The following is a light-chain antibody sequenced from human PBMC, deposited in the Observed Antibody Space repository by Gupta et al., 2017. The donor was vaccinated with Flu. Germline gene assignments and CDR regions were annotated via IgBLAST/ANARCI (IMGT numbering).Light chain of an antibody. Sequence: SSDVGGYNYVSWFQQHPGKAPKLMIYEVSKRPSGVPDRFSGSKSGNTASLTVSGLQAEDEADYYCSSYAGSNNKVFGTGTKVTVL. J-gene: IGLJ1*01. CDR3: SSYAGSNNKV. CDR2: EVS. CDR1: SSDVGGYNY. V-gene: IGLV2-8*01.